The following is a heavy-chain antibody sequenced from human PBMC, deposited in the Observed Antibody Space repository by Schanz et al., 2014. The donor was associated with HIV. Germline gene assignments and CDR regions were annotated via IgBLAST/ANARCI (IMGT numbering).Heavy chain of an antibody. V-gene: IGHV3-23*04. CDR1: GFTFDDYA. J-gene: IGHJ4*02. CDR2: MRGSDDST. CDR3: AKRRDSGYAYFDY. D-gene: IGHD1-1*01. Sequence: EVQLVESGGGLVQPGRSLRLSCAASGFTFDDYAMHWVRQTPGRGLEWVSGMRGSDDSTFYADSVKGRFTISRDNSKNTLYLQMNSLRAEDTAVYYCAKRRDSGYAYFDYWGQGTLVTVSS.